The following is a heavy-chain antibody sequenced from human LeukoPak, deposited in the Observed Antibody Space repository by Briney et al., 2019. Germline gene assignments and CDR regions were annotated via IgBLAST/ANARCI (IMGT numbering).Heavy chain of an antibody. V-gene: IGHV1-18*01. CDR1: GYTFTSYG. CDR3: ARDRPELSWFDP. CDR2: ISAYNGNT. Sequence: ASVKVSCKASGYTFTSYGISWVRQAPGQGLEWVGWISAYNGNTNYAQKLQGRVIMTTDTSTSTAYMELRSLRSDDTAVYYCARDRPELSWFDPWGQGTLVTVSS. D-gene: IGHD1-26*01. J-gene: IGHJ5*02.